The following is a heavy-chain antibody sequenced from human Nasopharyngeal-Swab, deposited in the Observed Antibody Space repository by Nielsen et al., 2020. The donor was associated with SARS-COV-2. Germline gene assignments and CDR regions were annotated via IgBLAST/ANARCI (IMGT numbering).Heavy chain of an antibody. Sequence: GGSLRLSCAASGFTFSSYAMSWVRQAPGKGLEWISAISGSGGSTYYADSVKGQFTISRDNSKNTLYLQMNSLRAEDTAVYYCARATQLWLPADYWGQGTLVTVSS. CDR3: ARATQLWLPADY. CDR1: GFTFSSYA. J-gene: IGHJ4*02. D-gene: IGHD5-18*01. CDR2: ISGSGGST. V-gene: IGHV3-23*01.